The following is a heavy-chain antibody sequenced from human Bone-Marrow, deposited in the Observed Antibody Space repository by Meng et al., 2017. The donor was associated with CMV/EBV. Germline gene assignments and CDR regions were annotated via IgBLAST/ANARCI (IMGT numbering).Heavy chain of an antibody. J-gene: IGHJ6*02. V-gene: IGHV1-18*01. CDR1: GYTFSIYG. Sequence: ASVKVSCKTFGYTFSIYGISWVRQAPGQGLEWMGWISAWDGNTKYAQKFQGRVTITADKSTSTAYMELSSLRSEDTAVYYCARDKQLVLETHRYYGMDVWGQGTTVTVSS. D-gene: IGHD6-6*01. CDR2: ISAWDGNT. CDR3: ARDKQLVLETHRYYGMDV.